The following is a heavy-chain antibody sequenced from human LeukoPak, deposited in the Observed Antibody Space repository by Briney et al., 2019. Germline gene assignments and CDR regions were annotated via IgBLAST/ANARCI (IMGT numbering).Heavy chain of an antibody. V-gene: IGHV4-59*01. D-gene: IGHD3-9*01. CDR3: ARGQFDWLLSHAFDI. J-gene: IGHJ3*02. CDR2: IYYSGST. Sequence: SETLSLTCTVSGGSISGYYWSWIRQPPGKGLEWIGYIYYSGSTNYNPSLKSRVTISVDTSKNQFSLKLSSVTAADTAVYYCARGQFDWLLSHAFDIWGQGTMVTVSS. CDR1: GGSISGYY.